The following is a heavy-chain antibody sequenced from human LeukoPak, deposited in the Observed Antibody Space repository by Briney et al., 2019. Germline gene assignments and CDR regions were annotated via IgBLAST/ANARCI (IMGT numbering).Heavy chain of an antibody. V-gene: IGHV1-8*03. CDR3: ARAHYGSGAEFDY. D-gene: IGHD3-10*01. CDR2: MNPNSGNT. Sequence: ASVKVSCKASGYTFTSYDINWVRQATGQGLEWMGWMNPNSGNTGYAQKFQGRVTITRNTSISTAYMELSSLRSEDTAVYYCARAHYGSGAEFDYWGQGTLVTVSS. CDR1: GYTFTSYD. J-gene: IGHJ4*02.